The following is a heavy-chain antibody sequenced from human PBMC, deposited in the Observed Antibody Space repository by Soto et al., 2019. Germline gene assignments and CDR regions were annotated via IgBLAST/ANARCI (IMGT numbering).Heavy chain of an antibody. CDR3: ARTPPVAARPVYYYYGMDV. CDR2: IIPIFGTA. J-gene: IGHJ6*02. Sequence: GASVKVSCKASGGTFSSYAISWVRQAPGQGLEWMGGIIPIFGTANYAQKFQGRVTITADKSTSTAYMELSSLRSEDTAVYYCARTPPVAARPVYYYYGMDVWSQGTTVTVSS. D-gene: IGHD6-6*01. CDR1: GGTFSSYA. V-gene: IGHV1-69*06.